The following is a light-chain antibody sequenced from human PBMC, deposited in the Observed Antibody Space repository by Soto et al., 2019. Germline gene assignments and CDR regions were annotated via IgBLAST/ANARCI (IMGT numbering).Light chain of an antibody. CDR1: QSISSNY. CDR2: GAS. J-gene: IGKJ1*01. Sequence: EIVLTQSPGTLSLSPGERATVSCRASQSISSNYLAWFQQKPGQAPRLLIYGASSRATGIPDRFSGSGSGTDFTLTITRLEPEDFAVYYCQQYDGSSRTLGQATKVDIK. CDR3: QQYDGSSRT. V-gene: IGKV3-20*01.